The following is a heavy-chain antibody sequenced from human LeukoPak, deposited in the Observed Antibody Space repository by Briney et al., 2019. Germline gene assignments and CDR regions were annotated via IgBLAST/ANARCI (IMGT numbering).Heavy chain of an antibody. CDR2: IYHSGST. V-gene: IGHV4-30-2*01. CDR3: AGYEYSSSWSIDY. Sequence: SETLSLTCTVSGASFSSGGYYWSWIRQPPGMGLVWLGYIYHSGSTYYNPSLKSRVTISVDRSKNQFSLKLSSVTAADTAVYYCAGYEYSSSWSIDYWGQRTLVTVSS. D-gene: IGHD6-13*01. J-gene: IGHJ4*02. CDR1: GASFSSGGYY.